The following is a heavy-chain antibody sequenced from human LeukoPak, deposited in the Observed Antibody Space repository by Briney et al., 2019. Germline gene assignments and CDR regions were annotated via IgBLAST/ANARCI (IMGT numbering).Heavy chain of an antibody. CDR1: GFTFSSYW. Sequence: GSLRLSCAASGFTFSSYWMSWVRQAPGKGLEWIGEINHSGSTNYNPSLKSRVTISVDTSKNQFSLKLSSVTAADTAVYYCASTPDYYFDYWGQGTLVTVSS. D-gene: IGHD1-14*01. CDR3: ASTPDYYFDY. J-gene: IGHJ4*02. CDR2: INHSGST. V-gene: IGHV4-34*01.